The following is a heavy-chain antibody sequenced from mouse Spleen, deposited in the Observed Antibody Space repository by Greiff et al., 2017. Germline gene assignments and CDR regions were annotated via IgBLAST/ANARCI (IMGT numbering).Heavy chain of an antibody. Sequence: EVKVVESGGGLVKPGGSLKLSCAASGFTFSSYAMSWVRQTPEKRLEWVATISSGGSYTYYPDSVKGRFTISRDNAKNTLYLQMSSLRSEDTAMYYCARLGITTAFYFDYWGQGTTLTVSS. CDR1: GFTFSSYA. V-gene: IGHV5-9-1*01. D-gene: IGHD1-2*01. CDR2: ISSGGSYT. J-gene: IGHJ2*01. CDR3: ARLGITTAFYFDY.